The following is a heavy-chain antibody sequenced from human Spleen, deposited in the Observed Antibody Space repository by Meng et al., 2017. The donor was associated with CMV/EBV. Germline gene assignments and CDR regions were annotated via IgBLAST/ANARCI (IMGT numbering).Heavy chain of an antibody. J-gene: IGHJ5*02. Sequence: SGGSISSTAVYWGWIRQTPGEGLEWIGSVYYRENTNYNPSFKNRVTISLDTSKNQFSMNMSPLTAADTAVYYCARRGRSGSLNWFDAWGQGTLVTVSS. CDR2: VYYRENT. D-gene: IGHD1-26*01. CDR3: ARRGRSGSLNWFDA. V-gene: IGHV4-39*07. CDR1: GGSISSTAVY.